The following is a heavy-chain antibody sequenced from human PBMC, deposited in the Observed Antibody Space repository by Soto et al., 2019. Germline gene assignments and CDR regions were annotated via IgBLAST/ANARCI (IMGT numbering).Heavy chain of an antibody. CDR3: ARGGGSGVQADYNWFDP. J-gene: IGHJ5*02. D-gene: IGHD3-10*01. CDR2: IYYSGNT. Sequence: SETLSLTCIVSGGSISSYYWSWMRQPPGKGLEWIGYIYYSGNTNYNPSLKSRVTISVDASKNQFSLRLTSVTAADTAVYYCARGGGSGVQADYNWFDPWGQGTLVTVSS. CDR1: GGSISSYY. V-gene: IGHV4-59*01.